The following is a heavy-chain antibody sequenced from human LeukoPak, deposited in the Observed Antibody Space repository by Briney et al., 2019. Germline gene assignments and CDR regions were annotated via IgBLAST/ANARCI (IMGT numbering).Heavy chain of an antibody. CDR3: ARQGSGYYHFDY. V-gene: IGHV1-69*04. CDR1: GYTFTSYG. Sequence: SVKVSCKASGYTFTSYGISWVRQAPGQGLEWVGRIIPILGIANYAQKFQGRVTITADKSTSTAYMELSSLRSEDTAVYYCARQGSGYYHFDYWGQGTLVTVSS. J-gene: IGHJ4*02. D-gene: IGHD3-3*01. CDR2: IIPILGIA.